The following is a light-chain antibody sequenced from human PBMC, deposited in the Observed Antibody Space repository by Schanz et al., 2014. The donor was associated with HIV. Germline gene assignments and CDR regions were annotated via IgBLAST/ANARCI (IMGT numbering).Light chain of an antibody. Sequence: QSALTQPASVSGSPGQSITISCTVSSSDVGDYNYVSWYRQHPGKVPKLMIYDVNNRPSGVSNRFSGSKSGNTASLTISGLQAEDEADYYCSSYTSSSTSWVFGGGTKLTVL. CDR3: SSYTSSSTSWV. CDR1: SSDVGDYNY. J-gene: IGLJ3*02. V-gene: IGLV2-14*03. CDR2: DVN.